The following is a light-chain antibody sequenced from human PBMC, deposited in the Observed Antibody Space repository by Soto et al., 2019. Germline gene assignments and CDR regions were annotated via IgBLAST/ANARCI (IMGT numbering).Light chain of an antibody. Sequence: EIVMTQSPATLSVSPGERATLSCRASQSVSSNLAWYQQKPGQAPRLLIYGASTRATGIPARFSGSGSGTGFTLTIGSLQSEDFAVYYCQQYNNWPPWTFGQGTKVEIK. V-gene: IGKV3-15*01. CDR2: GAS. CDR3: QQYNNWPPWT. CDR1: QSVSSN. J-gene: IGKJ1*01.